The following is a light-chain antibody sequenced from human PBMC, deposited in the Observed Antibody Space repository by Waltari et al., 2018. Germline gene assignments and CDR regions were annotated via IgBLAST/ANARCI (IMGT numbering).Light chain of an antibody. CDR3: SSYTSSVTVV. J-gene: IGLJ3*02. V-gene: IGLV2-14*03. CDR1: SSDVGGYNY. CDR2: DVS. Sequence: QSALTQPASVSGSPGQSINISCTGTSSDVGGYNYVSWYQQHPGKAPKLMIYDVSNRPSGVSNRFSGSKSGNTASLTISGLQAEDESDYYCSSYTSSVTVVFGGGTKLTVL.